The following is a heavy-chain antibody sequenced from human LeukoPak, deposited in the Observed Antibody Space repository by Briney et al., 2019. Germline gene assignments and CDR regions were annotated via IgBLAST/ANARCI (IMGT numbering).Heavy chain of an antibody. J-gene: IGHJ5*02. V-gene: IGHV4-61*02. CDR3: AREGYYDFWSGYQGYNWFDP. CDR1: GGSISSGSYY. CDR2: IYTSGST. D-gene: IGHD3-3*01. Sequence: SQTLSLTCTVSGGSISSGSYYWSWIRQPAGKGLEWIGRIYTSGSTNYNPSLKSRVTISVDTSKNQFSLRLTSVTAADTAVYYCAREGYYDFWSGYQGYNWFDPWGQGTLVTVSS.